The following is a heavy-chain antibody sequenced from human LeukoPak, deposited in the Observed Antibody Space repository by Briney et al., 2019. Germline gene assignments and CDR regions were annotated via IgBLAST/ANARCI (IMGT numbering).Heavy chain of an antibody. V-gene: IGHV3-33*06. CDR2: IWYDGSNK. J-gene: IGHJ4*02. CDR1: GFTFSSYA. CDR3: AKDGGSSWWRSFDY. D-gene: IGHD6-13*01. Sequence: GGSLRLSCAASGFTFSSYAMSWVRQAPGKGLEWVAVIWYDGSNKYYADSVKGRFTISRDNSKNTLYLQMNSLRAEDTAVYYCAKDGGSSWWRSFDYWGQGTLVTVSS.